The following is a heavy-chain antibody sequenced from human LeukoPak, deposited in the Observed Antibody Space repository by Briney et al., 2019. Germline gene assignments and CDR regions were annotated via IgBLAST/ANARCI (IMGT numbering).Heavy chain of an antibody. V-gene: IGHV4-34*01. J-gene: IGHJ6*03. D-gene: IGHD2-21*02. CDR1: GGSFSGYY. Sequence: SETLSLTCAVYGGSFSGYYWSWIRQPPGKGLEWIGEINHSGSTSYNPSLKSRVTISVDTSKNQFSLKLSSVTAADTAVYYCARGAFCGGDCYSGGNYYYYYMDVWGKGTTVTVSS. CDR3: ARGAFCGGDCYSGGNYYYYYMDV. CDR2: INHSGST.